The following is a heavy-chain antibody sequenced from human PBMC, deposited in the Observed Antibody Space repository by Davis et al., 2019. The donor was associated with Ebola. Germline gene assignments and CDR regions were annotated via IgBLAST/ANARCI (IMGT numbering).Heavy chain of an antibody. CDR2: INPNSGGT. V-gene: IGHV1-2*02. D-gene: IGHD3-22*01. J-gene: IGHJ4*02. CDR1: GYTFTYRY. CDR3: ARAGGYYDSSGYLRE. Sequence: ASVKVSCKASGYTFTYRYLHWVRQAPGQGLEWMGWINPNSGGTNYAQKFQGRVTMTRDTSISTAYMELSRLRSDDTAVYYCARAGGYYDSSGYLREWGQGTLVTVSS.